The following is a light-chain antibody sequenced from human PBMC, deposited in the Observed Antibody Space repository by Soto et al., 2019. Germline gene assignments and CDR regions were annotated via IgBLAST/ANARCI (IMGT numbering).Light chain of an antibody. CDR3: QQYHTYWWT. CDR2: KAS. CDR1: QGISSW. V-gene: IGKV1-5*03. J-gene: IGKJ1*01. Sequence: DIQMTQSPSSVSASVGDRVTITCRASQGISSWLAWYQQKPEKAPKLLIYKASTLEGEVPSRFSGSGSETEFTLTINSLQPDDSATYYCQQYHTYWWTFGQGTKVDIK.